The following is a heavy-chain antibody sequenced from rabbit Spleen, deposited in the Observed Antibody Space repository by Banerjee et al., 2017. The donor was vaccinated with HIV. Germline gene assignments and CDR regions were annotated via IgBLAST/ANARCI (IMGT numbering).Heavy chain of an antibody. CDR1: GFNFSNYYW. Sequence: QSLEESGGDLVKPGASLTLTCKASGFNFSNYYWICWVRQAPGKGLEWIGCIYTGGSGGIYYASWAKGRFTVSKTSSTTVTLQLNSLTAADTATYFCARGSATMTMVITGYYLSLWGPGTLVTVS. CDR2: IYTGGSGGI. CDR3: ARGSATMTMVITGYYLSL. D-gene: IGHD2-1*01. V-gene: IGHV1S40*01. J-gene: IGHJ6*01.